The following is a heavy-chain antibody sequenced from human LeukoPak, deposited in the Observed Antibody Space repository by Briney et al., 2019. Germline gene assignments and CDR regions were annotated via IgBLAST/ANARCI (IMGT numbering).Heavy chain of an antibody. V-gene: IGHV3-30*02. D-gene: IGHD4-17*01. Sequence: TGGSLRLSCAASGFTFSSYGMHWVRQAPGKGLEWVAFIRYDGSNKYYADSVKGRFTISRDNSKNTLYLQMNSLRAEDTAVYYCAKPGGYGDYDYFDYWGQGTLVTVSS. CDR2: IRYDGSNK. CDR1: GFTFSSYG. J-gene: IGHJ4*02. CDR3: AKPGGYGDYDYFDY.